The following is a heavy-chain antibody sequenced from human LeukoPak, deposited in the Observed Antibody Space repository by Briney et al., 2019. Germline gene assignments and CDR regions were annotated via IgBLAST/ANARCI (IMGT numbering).Heavy chain of an antibody. Sequence: PGGSLRLSCAASGFTFSSYEMNWVRQAPGKGLEWVSYISSSGSTIYYADSVKGRFTISRDNAKTSLYLQMNSLKADDTAVYYCTRGAGTGWRFDSWGQGTLVTVSS. CDR2: ISSSGSTI. CDR1: GFTFSSYE. D-gene: IGHD6-19*01. V-gene: IGHV3-48*03. J-gene: IGHJ4*02. CDR3: TRGAGTGWRFDS.